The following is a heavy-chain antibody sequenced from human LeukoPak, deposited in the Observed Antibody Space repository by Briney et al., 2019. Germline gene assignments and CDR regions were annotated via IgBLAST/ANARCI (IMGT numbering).Heavy chain of an antibody. CDR1: GDSISSGGYS. V-gene: IGHV4-31*03. D-gene: IGHD1-14*01. Sequence: PSETLTLTCTVSGDSISSGGYSWSWIRQHPGKGLEWIGYIYYSGSTYYNPSLKSRVTISVDTSKNQFSLKLSSVTAADTAVYYCAREVSVGIGLFDIWGQGTTVTVSS. CDR2: IYYSGST. J-gene: IGHJ3*02. CDR3: AREVSVGIGLFDI.